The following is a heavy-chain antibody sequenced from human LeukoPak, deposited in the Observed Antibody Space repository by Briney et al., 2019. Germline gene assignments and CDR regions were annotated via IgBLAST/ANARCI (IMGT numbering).Heavy chain of an antibody. Sequence: GGSLRLSCEASEFTFRRFAMSWIRQPLGAGLEWVSTLSGSGSATYYADSVKGRFTTSRDNSKDTLYLQMDNVRADDTAVYYCAKHLGSHSFLFYYMNVWGKGTSVIVSS. CDR2: LSGSGSAT. V-gene: IGHV3-23*01. D-gene: IGHD2-21*01. CDR1: EFTFRRFA. J-gene: IGHJ6*03. CDR3: AKHLGSHSFLFYYMNV.